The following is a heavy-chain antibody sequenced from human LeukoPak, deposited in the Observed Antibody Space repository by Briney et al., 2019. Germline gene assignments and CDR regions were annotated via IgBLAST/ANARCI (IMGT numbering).Heavy chain of an antibody. D-gene: IGHD2-8*02. CDR3: ARRGTGGRSFDI. Sequence: SETLSLTCTVSGGSVSSGSYYWTWVRQPPGKGLEWNGYISYSGSTNFNPSLKSRVTISVDTSKNQFSLNLSSVTAADTAVYYCARRGTGGRSFDIWGQGTMVTVSS. V-gene: IGHV4-61*01. CDR2: ISYSGST. J-gene: IGHJ3*02. CDR1: GGSVSSGSYY.